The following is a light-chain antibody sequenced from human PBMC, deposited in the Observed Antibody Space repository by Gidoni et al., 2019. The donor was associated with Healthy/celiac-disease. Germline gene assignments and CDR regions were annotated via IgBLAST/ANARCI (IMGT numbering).Light chain of an antibody. J-gene: IGKJ1*01. Sequence: DIQMTQSPSTLSASVGDRVTITGRAIQSISSWLPGYHQKPGKAPKLLIYKASSLESGVPSRFSGSGSGTEFTLTISSLQLDDLAIYYCQQYNSYPWTFGQGTKVEIK. CDR1: QSISSW. CDR2: KAS. V-gene: IGKV1-5*03. CDR3: QQYNSYPWT.